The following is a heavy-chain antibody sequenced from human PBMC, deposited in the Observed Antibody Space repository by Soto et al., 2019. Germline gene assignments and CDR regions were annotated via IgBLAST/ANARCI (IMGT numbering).Heavy chain of an antibody. J-gene: IGHJ4*02. V-gene: IGHV1-69*06. CDR1: GGTFSNYV. CDR3: ARDMTRTVVPYFDF. CDR2: IIPISGAA. Sequence: QVQLVQSGAEVKKPGSSVKVSCKASGGTFSNYVVNWVRQAPGQGLEWMGRIIPISGAANYAQKFQGRVTITADKSTSTSYMELSSLISEDTAVYYCARDMTRTVVPYFDFWGQGTLVTVSS. D-gene: IGHD1-7*01.